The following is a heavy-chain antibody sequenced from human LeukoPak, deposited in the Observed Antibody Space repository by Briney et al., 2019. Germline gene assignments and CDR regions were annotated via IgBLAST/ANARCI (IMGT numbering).Heavy chain of an antibody. CDR1: EFTFSSYS. D-gene: IGHD1-26*01. V-gene: IGHV3-21*01. CDR2: ITDSSSSM. CDR3: ARDFSSGSYYGDYYFDY. Sequence: PGGSLRLSCAASEFTFSSYSMNWVRQAPGKGLEWVSSITDSSSSMYYADSVKGRFTISRDNAKNSLYLQMNSLRAEDTAVYYCARDFSSGSYYGDYYFDYWGQGTLVTVSS. J-gene: IGHJ4*02.